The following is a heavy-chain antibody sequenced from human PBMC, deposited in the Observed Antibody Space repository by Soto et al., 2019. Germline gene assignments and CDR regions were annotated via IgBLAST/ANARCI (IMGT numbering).Heavy chain of an antibody. CDR1: GGTFSSYA. CDR3: ARETVTIFGVVIRGYFDY. Sequence: QVQLVQSGAEVKKPGSSMKVSCKASGGTFSSYAISWVRQAPGQGLEWMGGIIPIFGTANYAQKFQGRVTITADKSTSTAYMELSSLRSEDTAVYYCARETVTIFGVVIRGYFDYWGQGTLVTVSS. D-gene: IGHD3-3*01. V-gene: IGHV1-69*06. CDR2: IIPIFGTA. J-gene: IGHJ4*02.